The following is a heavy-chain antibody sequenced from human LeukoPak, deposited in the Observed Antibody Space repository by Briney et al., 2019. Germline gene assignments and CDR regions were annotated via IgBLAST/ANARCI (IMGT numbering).Heavy chain of an antibody. D-gene: IGHD4-11*01. Sequence: PSQTLSLTCAISGDSVSSNSATWNWIRQSPSRGLEWLGRTYYRSRWYNEYAVSVKSRITINPDTSKNQFSLKLSSVTAADTAVYYCASLYSNSPGHRYYYYYYGMDVWGQGTTVTVSS. CDR2: TYYRSRWYN. CDR1: GDSVSSNSAT. J-gene: IGHJ6*02. CDR3: ASLYSNSPGHRYYYYYYGMDV. V-gene: IGHV6-1*01.